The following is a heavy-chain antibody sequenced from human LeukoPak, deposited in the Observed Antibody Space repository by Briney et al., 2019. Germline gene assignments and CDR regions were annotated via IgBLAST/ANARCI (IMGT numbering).Heavy chain of an antibody. CDR3: ARRSGIAVAGAFDY. J-gene: IGHJ4*02. Sequence: GGSLRLSCAASGFTFDDYDMSWVRQAPGKGLEWVSGISGSGDSTYYADSVKGRFTISRDNSKNTLYPQMNSLRAEDTAVYYCARRSGIAVAGAFDYWGQGTLVTVSS. D-gene: IGHD6-19*01. CDR2: ISGSGDST. V-gene: IGHV3-23*01. CDR1: GFTFDDYD.